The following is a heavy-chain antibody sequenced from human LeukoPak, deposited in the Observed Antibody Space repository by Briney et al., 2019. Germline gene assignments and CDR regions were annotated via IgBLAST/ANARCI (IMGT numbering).Heavy chain of an antibody. J-gene: IGHJ4*02. CDR1: GFTFSNYG. D-gene: IGHD2-15*01. V-gene: IGHV3-23*01. Sequence: QTGGSLRLSCAASGFTFSNYGMHWVRQAPGQRLEWVSAVSNSGGSTYYADSVKGRFTISRDNSKNTLYLQMNSLRADDTAVYYCASRDPCSGGTCYGLGYWGQGTLVTVSS. CDR2: VSNSGGST. CDR3: ASRDPCSGGTCYGLGY.